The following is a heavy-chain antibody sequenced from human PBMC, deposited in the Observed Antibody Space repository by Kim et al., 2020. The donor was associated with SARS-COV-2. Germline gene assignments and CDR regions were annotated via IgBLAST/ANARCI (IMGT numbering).Heavy chain of an antibody. CDR1: GFTFSSYA. Sequence: GGSLRLSCAASGFTFSSYAMSWVRQAPGKGLEWVSAISGSGGSTYYADSVKGRFTISRDNSKNTLYLQMNSLRAEDTAVYYCAKHVSSSDCSSTSCLQDYWGQGTLVTVSS. CDR2: ISGSGGST. J-gene: IGHJ4*02. V-gene: IGHV3-23*01. CDR3: AKHVSSSDCSSTSCLQDY. D-gene: IGHD2-2*01.